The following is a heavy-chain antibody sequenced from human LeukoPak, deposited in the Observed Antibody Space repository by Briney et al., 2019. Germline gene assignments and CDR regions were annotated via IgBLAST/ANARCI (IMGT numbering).Heavy chain of an antibody. CDR1: GYTFTGYY. CDR2: INPNSGGT. D-gene: IGHD6-19*01. J-gene: IGHJ4*02. Sequence: ASVKVSCKASGYTFTGYYMHWVRQAPGQGLEWMGRINPNSGGTNYAQKFQGRVTMTRDTSISTAYMELSRLRSDDTAVYYCARDRNFNSSGWYNYWGQGTLVTVSS. V-gene: IGHV1-2*06. CDR3: ARDRNFNSSGWYNY.